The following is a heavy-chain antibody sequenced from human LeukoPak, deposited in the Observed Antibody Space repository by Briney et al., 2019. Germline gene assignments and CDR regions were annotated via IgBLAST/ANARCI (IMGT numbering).Heavy chain of an antibody. CDR2: IYYSGST. CDR1: GGSISSGGYY. V-gene: IGHV4-31*11. CDR3: ARLIGLPLYWFDP. D-gene: IGHD5/OR15-5a*01. J-gene: IGHJ5*02. Sequence: SQTLSLTCAVSGGSISSGGYYWSWIRQHPGKGLEWIGYIYYSGSTYYNPSLKSRVTISVDTSKNQFSLKLSSVTAADTAVYYCARLIGLPLYWFDPWGQGTLVTVSS.